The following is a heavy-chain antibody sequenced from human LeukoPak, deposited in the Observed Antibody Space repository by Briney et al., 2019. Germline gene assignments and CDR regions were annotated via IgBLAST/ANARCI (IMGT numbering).Heavy chain of an antibody. J-gene: IGHJ4*02. V-gene: IGHV3-23*01. D-gene: IGHD2-2*02. CDR3: AKGAINYCSSTSCYSPADY. Sequence: GGSLRLSCAASGFTFSSYAMSWVRQAPGKGLEWVSAISGSGGSTYYADSVKGRFTISRDNSKNTLYLQMNSLRAEDTAVYYCAKGAINYCSSTSCYSPADYWGQGTLVTVSS. CDR2: ISGSGGST. CDR1: GFTFSSYA.